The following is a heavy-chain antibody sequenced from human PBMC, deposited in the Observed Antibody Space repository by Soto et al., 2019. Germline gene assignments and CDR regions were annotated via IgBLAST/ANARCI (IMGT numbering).Heavy chain of an antibody. CDR1: GDSVSGYY. J-gene: IGHJ4*02. CDR3: ARHGSRDAVRFDY. V-gene: IGHV4-59*08. D-gene: IGHD6-19*01. CDR2: IYYSGST. Sequence: HVQLQESGPGLVKPSEILSLTCTVSGDSVSGYYWNWIRQPPGKRLEWIGYIYYSGSTNYNPSLKSRVTISVDTCKSQCSLILTSVTAADTAMYYCARHGSRDAVRFDYWGQGILVSVSS.